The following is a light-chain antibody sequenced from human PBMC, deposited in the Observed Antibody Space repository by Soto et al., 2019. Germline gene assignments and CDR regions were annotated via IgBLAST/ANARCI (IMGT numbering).Light chain of an antibody. V-gene: IGKV3-20*01. CDR2: GAS. CDR1: QSVRSG. Sequence: EIVLAQSPGSLSLSPGERATLSCRASQSVRSGVAWYQQRPGQAPRLLIYGASSRATGIPDRFSGSGSGTEFTLTISRLEPEDFAVYYCQQYGSSSWTFGQGTKVDIK. J-gene: IGKJ1*01. CDR3: QQYGSSSWT.